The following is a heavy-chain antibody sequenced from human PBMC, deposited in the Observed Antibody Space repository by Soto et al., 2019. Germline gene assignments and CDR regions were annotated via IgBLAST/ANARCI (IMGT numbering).Heavy chain of an antibody. CDR2: ISSSSSYI. V-gene: IGHV3-21*01. CDR1: GFTFSSYS. D-gene: IGHD4-4*01. Sequence: ESGGGLVKPGGSLRLSCAASGFTFSSYSMNWVRQAPGKGLEWVSSISSSSSYIYYADSVKGRFTISRDNAKNSLYLQMNSLRAEDTAVYYCARFVTTEGYYMDVWGKGTTVTVSS. CDR3: ARFVTTEGYYMDV. J-gene: IGHJ6*03.